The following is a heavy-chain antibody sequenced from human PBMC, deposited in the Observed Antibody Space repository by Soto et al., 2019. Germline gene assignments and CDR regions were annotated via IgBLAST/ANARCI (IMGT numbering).Heavy chain of an antibody. J-gene: IGHJ6*03. CDR3: ARVYRAHYYMDV. CDR1: GFPLGTYS. CDR2: IDPASSTI. Sequence: EVQLVESGGGLVQPGGSLRLSCAASGFPLGTYSMSWVRQAPGKGLEWVAYIDPASSTIYYADSVRGRFTISRDNANNSLYLQMNSLRAEDTAVYYFARVYRAHYYMDVWGKGTTATVSS. V-gene: IGHV3-48*01. D-gene: IGHD2-8*01.